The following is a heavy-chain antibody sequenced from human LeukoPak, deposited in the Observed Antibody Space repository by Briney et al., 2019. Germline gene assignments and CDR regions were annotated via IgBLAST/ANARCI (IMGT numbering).Heavy chain of an antibody. D-gene: IGHD5-18*01. CDR3: ASGGYSYGTFFDY. CDR2: IYYSGST. CDR1: GGSISSSSYY. J-gene: IGHJ4*02. Sequence: SETLSLTCTVSGGSISSSSYYWGWIRQPPGKGLEWIGSIYYSGSTYYNPSLKSRDTISVDTSKNQFSLKLSSVTAADTAVYYCASGGYSYGTFFDYWGQGTLVTVSS. V-gene: IGHV4-39*07.